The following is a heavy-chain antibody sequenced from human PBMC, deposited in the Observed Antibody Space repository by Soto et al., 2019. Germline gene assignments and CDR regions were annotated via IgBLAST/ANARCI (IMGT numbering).Heavy chain of an antibody. Sequence: SETLSLTCSVSGGSSNSYWWSWIRQPAGKGLEWIGRVYSSGTTDYNPSLNSRATMSVETSKNQFSLKLSSVTAADTAVYYCARDIGSFAYGEGYWGQGIQVTVSS. J-gene: IGHJ4*02. CDR2: VYSSGTT. D-gene: IGHD3-10*01. CDR1: GGSSNSYW. CDR3: ARDIGSFAYGEGY. V-gene: IGHV4-4*07.